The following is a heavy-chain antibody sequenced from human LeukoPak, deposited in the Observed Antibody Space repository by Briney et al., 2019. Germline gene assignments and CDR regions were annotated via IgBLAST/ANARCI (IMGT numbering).Heavy chain of an antibody. Sequence: GGSLRLSCAASGFTFSSYEMNWVRQAPGKGLEWVSYISSSGSTIYYADSVKGRFTISRDNAKNSLYLQMNSLRAEDTAVYYCARDPSHDYSNPDYFDYWGQATLVTVSS. J-gene: IGHJ4*02. CDR2: ISSSGSTI. V-gene: IGHV3-48*03. D-gene: IGHD4-11*01. CDR1: GFTFSSYE. CDR3: ARDPSHDYSNPDYFDY.